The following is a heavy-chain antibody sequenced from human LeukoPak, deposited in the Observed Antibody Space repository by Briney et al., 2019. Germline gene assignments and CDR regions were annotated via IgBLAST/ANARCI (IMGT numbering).Heavy chain of an antibody. CDR1: GFTFNSYA. D-gene: IGHD6-19*01. CDR2: ISYDGSNK. Sequence: QPGRSLRLSCAASGFTFNSYAMHWVRQAPGKGLEWVAVISYDGSNKYYADSVKGRFTISRDNSKNTLYLQMNSLRAEDTAVYYCASPGFIAVEDYWGQGTLVTVSS. J-gene: IGHJ4*02. CDR3: ASPGFIAVEDY. V-gene: IGHV3-30-3*01.